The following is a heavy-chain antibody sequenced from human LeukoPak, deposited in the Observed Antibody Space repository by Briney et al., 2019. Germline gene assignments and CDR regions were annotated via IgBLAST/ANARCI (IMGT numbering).Heavy chain of an antibody. CDR1: GFTFDDYA. V-gene: IGHV3-9*01. Sequence: GRSLRLSCAASGFTFDDYAMHWVRQAPGKGLEWVSGISWNSGSIGYADSVKGRFTISRDNAKNSLYLQMNSLRAEDTALYYCAKVGVVVIRKGAFDIWGQGTMVTVSS. CDR3: AKVGVVVIRKGAFDI. CDR2: ISWNSGSI. D-gene: IGHD3-22*01. J-gene: IGHJ3*02.